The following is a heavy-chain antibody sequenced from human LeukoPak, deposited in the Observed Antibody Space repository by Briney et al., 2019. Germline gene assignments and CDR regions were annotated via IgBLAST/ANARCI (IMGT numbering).Heavy chain of an antibody. Sequence: PGGSLRLSCAASGFTFSTYIMNWVRQTPGKGRKGVSSIGTSTSYIYYADSVKGRFTISRDNAKNSLYLQMNSLRAEDTAVYYCARGGGSLNYWGQGTLVPVSS. CDR1: GFTFSTYI. V-gene: IGHV3-21*01. CDR3: ARGGGSLNY. J-gene: IGHJ4*02. D-gene: IGHD2-15*01. CDR2: IGTSTSYI.